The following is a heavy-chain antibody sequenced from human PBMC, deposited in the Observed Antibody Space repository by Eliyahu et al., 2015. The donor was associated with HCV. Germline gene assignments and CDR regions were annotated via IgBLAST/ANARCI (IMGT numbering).Heavy chain of an antibody. V-gene: IGHV4-31*03. CDR3: ARDGSRRGRYSYGFI. J-gene: IGHJ4*02. CDR2: IYYSGST. Sequence: QVQLQESGPGLVKPSQTLSLTCTVSGGSISXGGYYWSWIRQHPGKGLEWIGYIYYSGSTYYNPSLKSRVTISVDTSKNQFSLKLSSVTAADTAVYYCARDGSRRGRYSYGFIWGQGTLVTVSS. CDR1: GGSISXGGYY. D-gene: IGHD5-18*01.